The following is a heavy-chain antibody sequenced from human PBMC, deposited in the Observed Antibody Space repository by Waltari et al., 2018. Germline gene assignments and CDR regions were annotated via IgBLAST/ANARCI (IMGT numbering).Heavy chain of an antibody. CDR3: ARGPY. V-gene: IGHV3-7*04. J-gene: IGHJ6*02. D-gene: IGHD2-21*01. CDR1: GFTFSSSW. CDR2: IKEDGSER. Sequence: EVRLVESGGGLVQPGGSLRLSCAASGFTFSSSWMSWVRQAPGKGLEWVASIKEDGSERYDVDSAKGRSTISRDNAKTSLFLQMNSPRVEDTAVYYCARGPYWGQGTTVTVSS.